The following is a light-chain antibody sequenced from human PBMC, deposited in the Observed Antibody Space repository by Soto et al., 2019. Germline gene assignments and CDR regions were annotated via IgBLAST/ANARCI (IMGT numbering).Light chain of an antibody. CDR1: QAIDRW. CDR2: AAS. CDR3: QQYNSYRTWT. Sequence: DIQMTQSPSSLSASVGDRVTITRVGTQAIDRWLAWYQQKPGKAPKVLIYAASNLRSGVPSRFSGSGSGIDFSLTISSLQPDDFATYYCQQYNSYRTWTFGQGTKVDIK. J-gene: IGKJ1*01. V-gene: IGKV1D-16*01.